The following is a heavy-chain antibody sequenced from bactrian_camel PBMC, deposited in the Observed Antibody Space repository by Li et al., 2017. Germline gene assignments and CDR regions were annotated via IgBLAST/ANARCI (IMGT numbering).Heavy chain of an antibody. J-gene: IGHJ4*01. CDR2: ISGDGRT. CDR3: GVGQWGSGGPGVLVHRQCSLTNLNHVNY. V-gene: IGHV3S53*01. D-gene: IGHD5*01. Sequence: VQLVESGGGLVQPGESLRLSCVASGDTSRSNYMGWFRRLPGQEREGVAVISGDGRTNYADSVKGRFTVSRVGAQNIIALQMDSLKPEDTAMYYCGVGQWGSGGPGVLVHRQCSLTNLNHVNYWGQGTQVTVSS. CDR1: GDTSRSNY.